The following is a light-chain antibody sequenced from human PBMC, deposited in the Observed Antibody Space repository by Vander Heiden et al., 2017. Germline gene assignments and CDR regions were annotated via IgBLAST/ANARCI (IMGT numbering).Light chain of an antibody. V-gene: IGLV1-44*01. J-gene: IGLJ2*01. CDR3: AAGDDSHVV. CDR1: SSNIGSNA. Sequence: QSVLPQPPSASGTPGQRVTISCSGSSSNIGSNAVNWYQQRPGTARKLLIYRNNQRPAGVPDRFSGSKSGTSASLAISGLQSEDEADYYCAAGDDSHVVFGGGTKLTVL. CDR2: RNN.